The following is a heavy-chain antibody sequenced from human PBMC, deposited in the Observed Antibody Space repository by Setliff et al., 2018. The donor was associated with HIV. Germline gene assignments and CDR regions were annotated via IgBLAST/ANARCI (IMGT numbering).Heavy chain of an antibody. J-gene: IGHJ3*02. CDR3: ARDLVAALDI. CDR1: GGSVSSNDYY. V-gene: IGHV4-39*02. Sequence: SETLSLTCTVSGGSVSSNDYYWAWIRQPPGKGLEWIGNILYGGTTFYNQSLNGRVTISVDTSKNQFSLKLSSVTAADTAVYYCARDLVAALDIWGQGTMVTVSS. CDR2: ILYGGTT.